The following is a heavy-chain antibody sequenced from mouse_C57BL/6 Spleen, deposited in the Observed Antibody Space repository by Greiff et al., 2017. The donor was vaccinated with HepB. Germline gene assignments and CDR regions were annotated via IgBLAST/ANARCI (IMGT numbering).Heavy chain of an antibody. V-gene: IGHV14-4*01. D-gene: IGHD1-1*01. J-gene: IGHJ2*01. Sequence: EVQVVESGAELVRPGASVKLSCTASGFNIKDDYMHWVKQRPEQGLEWIGWIDPENGDTEYASKFQGKATITADTSSNTAYLQLSSLTSEDTAVYYCTSYYGSSYDYFDYWGQGTTLTVSS. CDR3: TSYYGSSYDYFDY. CDR2: IDPENGDT. CDR1: GFNIKDDY.